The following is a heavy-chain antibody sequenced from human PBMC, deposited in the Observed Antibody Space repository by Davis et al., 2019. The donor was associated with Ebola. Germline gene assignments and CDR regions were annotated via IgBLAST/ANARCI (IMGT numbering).Heavy chain of an antibody. CDR1: GFTFSSYA. D-gene: IGHD6-13*01. J-gene: IGHJ5*02. CDR3: AIKVRSASSSWDDFDP. Sequence: PGGSLRLSCAASGFTFSSYAMSWVRQAPGKGLEWVSAISGSGGSTYYADSVKGRFTISRDNAKNSLYLQMNSLRAEDTAVYYCAIKVRSASSSWDDFDPWGQGTLVTVSS. V-gene: IGHV3-23*01. CDR2: ISGSGGST.